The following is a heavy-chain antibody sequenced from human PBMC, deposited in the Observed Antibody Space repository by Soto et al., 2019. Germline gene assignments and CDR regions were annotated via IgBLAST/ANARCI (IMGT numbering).Heavy chain of an antibody. CDR3: AKDRSWVGGWQQLARSYYYYGMDV. J-gene: IGHJ6*02. V-gene: IGHV3-23*01. CDR2: ISGSGGST. Sequence: GGSLRLSCAASGFTFSSYAMSWVRQAPGKGLEWVSAISGSGGSTYYADYVKGRFTISRDNSKNTLYLQMNSLRAEDTAVYYCAKDRSWVGGWQQLARSYYYYGMDVWGQGTTVTVSS. D-gene: IGHD6-13*01. CDR1: GFTFSSYA.